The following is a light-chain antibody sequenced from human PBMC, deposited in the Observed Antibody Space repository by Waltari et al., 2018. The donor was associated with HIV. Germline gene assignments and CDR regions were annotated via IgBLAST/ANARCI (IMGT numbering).Light chain of an antibody. V-gene: IGKV1-5*03. Sequence: DIQMTQSPSTLSASGGDRVTITCRASQSIIVWLAWYQQKPGKDTKLLIDKASSLESVVPSRFSGSGSGTEFTLTSSSLQPDDFATYYCQQYYSSPGTFGQGTKVEIK. CDR2: KAS. J-gene: IGKJ1*01. CDR3: QQYYSSPGT. CDR1: QSIIVW.